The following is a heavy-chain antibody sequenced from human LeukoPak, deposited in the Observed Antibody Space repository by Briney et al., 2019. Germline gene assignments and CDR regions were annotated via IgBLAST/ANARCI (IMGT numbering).Heavy chain of an antibody. CDR2: INHSGST. J-gene: IGHJ4*02. CDR3: ARGNRDYYDFASLSPPDY. V-gene: IGHV4-34*01. CDR1: GGSFSGYY. D-gene: IGHD3-3*01. Sequence: SETLSLTCAVYGGSFSGYYWSWIRQPPGKGLEWIGEINHSGSTNYNPSLKSRVTIPVDTSKNQFSLKLSSVTAADTAVYYCARGNRDYYDFASLSPPDYWGQGTLVTVSS.